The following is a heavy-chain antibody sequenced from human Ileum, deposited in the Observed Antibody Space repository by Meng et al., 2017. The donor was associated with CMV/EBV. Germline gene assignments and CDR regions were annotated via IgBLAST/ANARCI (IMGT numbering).Heavy chain of an antibody. CDR3: AREPNYWHSFDI. V-gene: IGHV6-1*01. CDR2: TFFRSRWSN. J-gene: IGHJ3*02. D-gene: IGHD1-7*01. CDR1: GDIVSADSVA. Sequence: QVQLQQSGPGLLKPSESLSVTCGISGDIVSADSVAWNWVRQSPSRGLEWLGRTFFRSRWSNEYAISVESRINISPDTSKNQFSLQLNSVSPDDTGVYYCAREPNYWHSFDIWGQGTVVTVSS.